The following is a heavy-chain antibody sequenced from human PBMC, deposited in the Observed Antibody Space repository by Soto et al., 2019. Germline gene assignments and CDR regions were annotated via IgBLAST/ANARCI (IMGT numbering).Heavy chain of an antibody. Sequence: AVGSLRLSCAASGFTFSNAWMSWVRQAPGKGLEWVGRIKSKTDGGTTDYAAPVKGRFTISRDDSKNTLYLQMNSLKTEDTAVYYCTTAFDSGSYYGYWGQGTLVTVSS. CDR3: TTAFDSGSYYGY. V-gene: IGHV3-15*01. D-gene: IGHD1-26*01. J-gene: IGHJ4*02. CDR2: IKSKTDGGTT. CDR1: GFTFSNAW.